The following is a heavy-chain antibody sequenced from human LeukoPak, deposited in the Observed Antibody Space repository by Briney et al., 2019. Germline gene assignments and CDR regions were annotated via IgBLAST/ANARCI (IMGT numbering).Heavy chain of an antibody. CDR3: ATNYGGNSHRYYYYYYMDV. J-gene: IGHJ6*03. V-gene: IGHV3-33*01. CDR2: IWYDGSNK. D-gene: IGHD4-23*01. CDR1: GFTFSSYG. Sequence: GGSLRLSCAASGFTFSSYGMHWVRQAPGKGLEWVAVIWYDGSNKYYADSVKGRFTISRDNSKNTLSLQMNSLRAEDTAVYYCATNYGGNSHRYYYYYYMDVWGKGTTVTVSS.